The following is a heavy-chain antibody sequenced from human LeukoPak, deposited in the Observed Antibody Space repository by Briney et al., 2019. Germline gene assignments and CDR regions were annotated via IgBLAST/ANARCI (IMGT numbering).Heavy chain of an antibody. CDR1: GFIFSSYS. CDR3: ARDVSRDVSCYTD. CDR2: ISRSGTYI. Sequence: GGSLRLSCAASGFIFSSYSMNWVRQAPGKGLEWVSSISRSGTYIYYADSMRGRFTISRDNAKSSVYLQMNSLRVEDTAVYYCARDVSRDVSCYTDWGQGTLVTVSS. J-gene: IGHJ4*02. V-gene: IGHV3-21*01. D-gene: IGHD2-2*02.